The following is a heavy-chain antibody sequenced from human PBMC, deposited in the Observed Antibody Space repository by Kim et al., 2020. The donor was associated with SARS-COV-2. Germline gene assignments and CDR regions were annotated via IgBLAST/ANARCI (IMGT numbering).Heavy chain of an antibody. D-gene: IGHD3-22*01. CDR3: ASEYDSSGYYLGPDY. CDR1: GGSISSSSYY. V-gene: IGHV4-39*01. CDR2: IYYSGST. J-gene: IGHJ4*02. Sequence: SETLSLTCTVSGGSISSSSYYWGWIRQPPGKGLEWIGSIYYSGSTYYNPSLKSRVTISVDTSKNQFSLKLSSVTAADTAVYYCASEYDSSGYYLGPDYWGQGTLVTVSS.